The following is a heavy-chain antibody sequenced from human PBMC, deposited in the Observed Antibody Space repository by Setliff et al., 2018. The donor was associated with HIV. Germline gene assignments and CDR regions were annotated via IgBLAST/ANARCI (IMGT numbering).Heavy chain of an antibody. CDR3: ARSYCGGDCCSHFDY. D-gene: IGHD2-21*02. CDR2: IIPIFGTA. J-gene: IGHJ4*02. CDR1: GGTFSSYA. V-gene: IGHV1-69*05. Sequence: GASVKVSCKASGGTFSSYAISWVRQAPGQGLEWMGGIIPIFGTANYAQKFQGRVTITTDESTSTAYMELSSLRSEDTAVYYCARSYCGGDCCSHFDYWGQGTLVTVS.